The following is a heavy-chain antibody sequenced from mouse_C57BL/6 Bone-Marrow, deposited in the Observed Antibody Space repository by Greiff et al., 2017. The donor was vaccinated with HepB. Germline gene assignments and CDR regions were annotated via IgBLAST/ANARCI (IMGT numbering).Heavy chain of an antibody. V-gene: IGHV1-55*01. CDR1: GYTFTSYW. Sequence: QVQLQQPGAELVKPGASVKMSCKASGYTFTSYWITWVKQRPGQGLEWIGDIYPGSGSTNYNEKFKIKATLTVETSSSTAYMQLSSLTSEDSAVYYCARREQYYFDYWGQGTTLTVSS. CDR3: ARREQYYFDY. J-gene: IGHJ2*01. CDR2: IYPGSGST.